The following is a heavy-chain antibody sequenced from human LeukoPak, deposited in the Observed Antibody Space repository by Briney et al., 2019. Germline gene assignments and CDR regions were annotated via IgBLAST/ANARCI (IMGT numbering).Heavy chain of an antibody. CDR1: GFTFDDYN. D-gene: IGHD3-10*01. J-gene: IGHJ4*02. Sequence: GGSLRLSCAASGFTFDDYNMHWVRQVPGRGLEWVSLVSWDGTVTYYRDSVEGRFTISRDNSKNFLYLQMNSLKSEDAGFYFCAKGGVTIITKKDYLEYWGPGTLVTVSS. V-gene: IGHV3-43*01. CDR3: AKGGVTIITKKDYLEY. CDR2: VSWDGTVT.